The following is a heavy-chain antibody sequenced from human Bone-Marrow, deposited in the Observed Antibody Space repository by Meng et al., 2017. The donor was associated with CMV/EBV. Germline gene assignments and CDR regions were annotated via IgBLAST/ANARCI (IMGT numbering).Heavy chain of an antibody. V-gene: IGHV3-23*01. CDR3: ARVGYCDMVRGRTTCYGMDV. D-gene: IGHD3-10*01. J-gene: IGHJ6*02. CDR2: ISGSGGST. Sequence: GESLKISCAASGFTFSSYAMSWVRQAPGKGLEWVSAISGSGGSTYYADSVKGRFTISRDNSKNTLYLQMNSLRAEDTALYHCARVGYCDMVRGRTTCYGMDVWGQGTTVTVSS. CDR1: GFTFSSYA.